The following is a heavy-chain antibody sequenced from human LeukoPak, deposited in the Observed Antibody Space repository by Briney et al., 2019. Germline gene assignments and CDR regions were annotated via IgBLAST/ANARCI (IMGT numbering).Heavy chain of an antibody. Sequence: GGSLRLSCAASGFTFTNSWMAWVRQAPGKGLEWVANIKQGGSTKHYADSLKGRFTISRDNPKNSLYLQMNNLRADDTAVYYCTRDTDGSLDYWGQGILVTVAS. D-gene: IGHD1-26*01. CDR1: GFTFTNSW. CDR2: IKQGGSTK. CDR3: TRDTDGSLDY. J-gene: IGHJ4*02. V-gene: IGHV3-7*01.